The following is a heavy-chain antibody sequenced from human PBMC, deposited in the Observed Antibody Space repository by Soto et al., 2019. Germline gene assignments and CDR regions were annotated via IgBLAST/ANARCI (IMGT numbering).Heavy chain of an antibody. J-gene: IGHJ4*02. Sequence: QVQLVQSGAEVKKPGASVKVSCRASGYTFQTYDIVWVRQATGQGLEWLGWMTPNSGGTVYAQNFLGRVTMTRDTFISTAYMELSSLGSDDTALYYCATHQYQQQWANWGQGTLVTVSS. CDR2: MTPNSGGT. D-gene: IGHD1-26*01. CDR3: ATHQYQQQWAN. V-gene: IGHV1-8*02. CDR1: GYTFQTYD.